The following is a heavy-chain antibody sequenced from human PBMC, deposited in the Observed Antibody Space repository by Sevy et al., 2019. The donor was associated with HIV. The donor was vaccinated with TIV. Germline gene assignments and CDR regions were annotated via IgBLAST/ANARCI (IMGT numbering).Heavy chain of an antibody. J-gene: IGHJ4*02. CDR3: EAIATAGRDY. D-gene: IGHD6-13*01. CDR2: ICGSGGST. V-gene: IGHV3-23*01. Sequence: GGSLRLSCAASGFIFSSYVMTWVRQAPGKGLEWVSTICGSGGSTYYADSVKGRFTISRDNSKKMLDLQMNSLRAEDTAVYYCEAIATAGRDYWGQGTLVTVSS. CDR1: GFIFSSYV.